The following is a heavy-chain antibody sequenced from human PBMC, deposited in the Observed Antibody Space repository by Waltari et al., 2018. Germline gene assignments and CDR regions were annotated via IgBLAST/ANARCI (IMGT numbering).Heavy chain of an antibody. CDR1: GFTFSSYG. V-gene: IGHV3-30*18. Sequence: QVQLVESGGGVVQPGRSLRLSCAASGFTFSSYGMHWVRQAPGKGLEWVAVIWYDGSNKYYADSVKGRFTISRDKSKNTLYLQMNSLRAEDTAMYYCAKGWSSSWWTQNWFDPWGQGTLVTVSS. CDR2: IWYDGSNK. CDR3: AKGWSSSWWTQNWFDP. J-gene: IGHJ5*02. D-gene: IGHD6-13*01.